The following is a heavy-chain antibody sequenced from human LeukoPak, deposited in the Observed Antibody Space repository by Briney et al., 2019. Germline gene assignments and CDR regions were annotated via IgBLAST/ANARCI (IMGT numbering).Heavy chain of an antibody. J-gene: IGHJ4*02. D-gene: IGHD2-21*02. Sequence: GGSLRLSCAASGFTFANYAMHWVRQAPGKGLKWVSLISVDGGTTDYADSVKGRFTISRDNSKNSLFLQVSSLRTEDTALYYCAKASCGGACYLIDYWGQGTLVTVSS. V-gene: IGHV3-43*02. CDR2: ISVDGGTT. CDR3: AKASCGGACYLIDY. CDR1: GFTFANYA.